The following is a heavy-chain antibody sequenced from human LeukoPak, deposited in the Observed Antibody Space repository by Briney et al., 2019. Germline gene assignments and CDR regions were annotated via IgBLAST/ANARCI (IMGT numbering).Heavy chain of an antibody. Sequence: SQTLSLTCAISGDSVSSNSAAWNWFRQSPSRGLEWLGRTYYRSKWYSESAISVKSRTIINSDTSENQFSLQLNSVAPEDTAVYYCARARFRAFDIWGQGTMVTVPS. CDR1: GDSVSSNSAA. CDR2: TYYRSKWYS. J-gene: IGHJ3*02. D-gene: IGHD3-16*01. CDR3: ARARFRAFDI. V-gene: IGHV6-1*01.